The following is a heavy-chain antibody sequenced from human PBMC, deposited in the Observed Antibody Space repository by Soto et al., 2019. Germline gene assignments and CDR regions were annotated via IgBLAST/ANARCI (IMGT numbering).Heavy chain of an antibody. V-gene: IGHV4-34*01. CDR2: VYPSGGT. J-gene: IGHJ4*02. CDR3: AKSTVTGALDY. D-gene: IGHD4-17*01. CDR1: GVSLDNYY. Sequence: KTSETLSLTCAVYGVSLDNYYWNWFRQSPERGLEWIGEVYPSGGTNYNPSLEGRVTISADTSKNQFSLRLSSVTAADTAVYFCAKSTVTGALDYWGQGTLVTVSS.